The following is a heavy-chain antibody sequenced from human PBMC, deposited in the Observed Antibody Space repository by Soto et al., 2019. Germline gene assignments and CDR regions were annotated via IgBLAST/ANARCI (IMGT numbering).Heavy chain of an antibody. J-gene: IGHJ6*02. CDR2: INPSGGGT. V-gene: IGHV1-46*01. CDR1: GYTFTSHY. D-gene: IGHD2-8*01. CDR3: GRELYATGGNYYYGMDV. Sequence: GASVKVSCKASGYTFTSHYFHWVRQAPGQGLEWMGIINPSGGGTSYAQKYQGRLTMTTDTSTSTAYMELRSLRSDDTAVYYCGRELYATGGNYYYGMDVWGQGTTVTVSS.